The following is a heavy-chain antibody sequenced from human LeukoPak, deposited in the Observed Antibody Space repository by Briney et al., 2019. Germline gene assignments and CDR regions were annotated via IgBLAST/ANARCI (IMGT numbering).Heavy chain of an antibody. CDR1: GGSISSSSYY. Sequence: SETLSLTCTVSGGSISSSSYYWGWIRQPPGKGLEWIGSIYYSGSTYYNPSLKSRVTISVDTSKNQFSLKLSSVTAADTAVYYCARGSGSYYIWDAFDIWVQGTMVTVSS. V-gene: IGHV4-39*01. CDR3: ARGSGSYYIWDAFDI. J-gene: IGHJ3*02. CDR2: IYYSGST. D-gene: IGHD1-26*01.